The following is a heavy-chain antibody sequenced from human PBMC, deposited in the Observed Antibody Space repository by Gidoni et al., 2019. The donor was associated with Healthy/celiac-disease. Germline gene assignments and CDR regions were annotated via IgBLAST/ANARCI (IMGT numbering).Heavy chain of an antibody. CDR3: ARMTISGDYYYYYGMDV. D-gene: IGHD3-3*01. CDR2: IKPNSGGT. J-gene: IGHJ6*02. CDR1: GYTFTGYY. Sequence: QVQLVQSGAEVQKPGASVTVSCKASGYTFTGYYMHWVRQAPGQGLEWMGRIKPNSGGTNYAQKFQGRVTMTRDTSISTAYMELSRLRSDDTAVYYWARMTISGDYYYYYGMDVWGQGTTVTVSS. V-gene: IGHV1-2*06.